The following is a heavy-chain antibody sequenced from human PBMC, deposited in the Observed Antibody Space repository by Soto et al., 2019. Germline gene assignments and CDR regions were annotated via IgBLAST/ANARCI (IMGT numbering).Heavy chain of an antibody. CDR1: GFTFSSYA. CDR2: MSDSDGTT. J-gene: IGHJ4*02. Sequence: EVQLLESGGGLVQPGGSLRLSCAASGFTFSSYAMTWVRHAPGKGLEWVSGMSDSDGTTYYADSVKGRFTISRDNSKNTLYLQMTSLRAEDTAVYYCAKVPFGGSGTYYPPEFDSWGQGALVTVSS. CDR3: AKVPFGGSGTYYPPEFDS. V-gene: IGHV3-23*01. D-gene: IGHD1-26*01.